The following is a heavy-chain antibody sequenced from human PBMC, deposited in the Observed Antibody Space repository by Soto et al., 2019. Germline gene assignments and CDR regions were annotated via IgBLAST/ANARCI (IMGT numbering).Heavy chain of an antibody. J-gene: IGHJ1*01. Sequence: GGSLRLSCAASGFTFSSYAMHWVRQAPGKGLEWVAVISYDGSNKYYADSVKGRFTISRDNSKNTLYLQMNSLRAEDTAVYYCARAREAADKDWGQGTLATVSS. CDR1: GFTFSSYA. CDR2: ISYDGSNK. CDR3: ARAREAADKD. D-gene: IGHD6-13*01. V-gene: IGHV3-30-3*01.